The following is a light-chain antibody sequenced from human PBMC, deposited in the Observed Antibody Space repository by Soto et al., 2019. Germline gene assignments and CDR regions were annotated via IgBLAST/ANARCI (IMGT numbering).Light chain of an antibody. V-gene: IGKV3-20*01. CDR2: GAS. Sequence: EIVLTHSPGTLSLSPGERSTLSCRASQSVSSSYLAWYQQKPGQAPRLLIYGASSRATGIPDRFSGSGSGTDFTLTISRLEPEDFAVYYCQQHGSSPITFGQRTRLEIK. CDR1: QSVSSSY. CDR3: QQHGSSPIT. J-gene: IGKJ5*01.